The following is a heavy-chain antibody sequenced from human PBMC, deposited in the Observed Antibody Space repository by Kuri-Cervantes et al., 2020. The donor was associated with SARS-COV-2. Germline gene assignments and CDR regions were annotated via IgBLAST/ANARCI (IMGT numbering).Heavy chain of an antibody. CDR2: INPGDSDT. CDR1: GYTFTDSW. Sequence: GESLKISCQGSGYTFTDSWIGWVRQMPGKGLEWMGIINPGDSDTRYSPSFQGQVTISADKSISTANLQWSSLKASDTAMYFCARVPRLHPPSSYLESQLWSKRVYFYYMDVWGKGTAVTVSS. J-gene: IGHJ6*03. V-gene: IGHV5-51*01. D-gene: IGHD5-18*01. CDR3: ARVPRLHPPSSYLESQLWSKRVYFYYMDV.